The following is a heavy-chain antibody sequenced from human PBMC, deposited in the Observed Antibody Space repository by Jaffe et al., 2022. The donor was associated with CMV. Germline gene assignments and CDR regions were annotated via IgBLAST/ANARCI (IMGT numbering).Heavy chain of an antibody. V-gene: IGHV1-69*09. D-gene: IGHD3-9*01. Sequence: QVQLVQSGAEVKKPGSSVKVSCKSSGGTLSSSAITWVRQAPGQGLEWMGRIITSLPISTYAQKFQGRVTITADESTRTAYMELSSLRSEDTAVYYCARAPYHDLLTGYPLDSWGQGTLVTVSS. CDR3: ARAPYHDLLTGYPLDS. CDR2: IITSLPIS. CDR1: GGTLSSSA. J-gene: IGHJ4*02.